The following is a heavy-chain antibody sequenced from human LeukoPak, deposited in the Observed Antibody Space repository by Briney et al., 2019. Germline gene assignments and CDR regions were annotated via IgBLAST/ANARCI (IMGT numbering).Heavy chain of an antibody. CDR2: MNPNSGNT. J-gene: IGHJ4*02. CDR3: ARDLSSDTSWAG. V-gene: IGHV1-8*01. Sequence: GASVKVSCKASGYTFTSYDINWVRQATGQGLEWMGWMNPNSGNTGYAQKFQGRVTMTRDMSTSTVYMELSSLRSEDTAVYYCARDLSSDTSWAGWGQGTLVTVSS. D-gene: IGHD2-2*01. CDR1: GYTFTSYD.